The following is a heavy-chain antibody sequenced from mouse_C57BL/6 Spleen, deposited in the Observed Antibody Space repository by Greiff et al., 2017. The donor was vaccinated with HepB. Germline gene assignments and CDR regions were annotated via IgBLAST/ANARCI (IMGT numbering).Heavy chain of an antibody. CDR2: ISSGSSTI. D-gene: IGHD2-3*01. V-gene: IGHV5-17*01. CDR3: ARGDGGPWFAY. Sequence: EVKVVESGGGLVKPGGSLKLSCAASGFTFSDYGMHWVRQAPEKGLEWVAYISSGSSTIYYADTVKGRFTISRDNAKNTLFLQMTSLRSEDTAMYYCARGDGGPWFAYWGQGTLVTVSA. J-gene: IGHJ3*01. CDR1: GFTFSDYG.